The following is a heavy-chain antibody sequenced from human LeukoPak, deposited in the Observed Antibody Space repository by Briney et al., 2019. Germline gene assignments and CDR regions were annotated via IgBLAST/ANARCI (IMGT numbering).Heavy chain of an antibody. J-gene: IGHJ4*02. CDR2: IISKTDGGTT. CDR3: TSGLQIQLWSGARGS. V-gene: IGHV3-15*01. Sequence: PGGSLRLSCAASGFTFSNALMSWVRQAPGKGLEWVGRIISKTDGGTTDYAAPVKGRLTISRDDSKNTLYLQMNSLKTEDTAVYYCTSGLQIQLWSGARGSWGQGALVTVSS. CDR1: GFTFSNAL. D-gene: IGHD5-18*01.